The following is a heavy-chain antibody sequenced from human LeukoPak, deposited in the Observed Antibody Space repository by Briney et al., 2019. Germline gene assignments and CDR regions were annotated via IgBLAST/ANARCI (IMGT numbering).Heavy chain of an antibody. V-gene: IGHV4-61*02. CDR3: ARDVGGYRYGYRPTELYWYFDL. Sequence: SETLSLTCTVSGGSISSCSYYWTWLRQPAGMGLEWFGRISTSRRTNLNPSLKSRVTISIDTSKNQFSLKLSSVTAADTAVYYCARDVGGYRYGYRPTELYWYFDLWGRGTLVTVSS. D-gene: IGHD5-18*01. CDR2: ISTSRRT. CDR1: GGSISSCSYY. J-gene: IGHJ2*01.